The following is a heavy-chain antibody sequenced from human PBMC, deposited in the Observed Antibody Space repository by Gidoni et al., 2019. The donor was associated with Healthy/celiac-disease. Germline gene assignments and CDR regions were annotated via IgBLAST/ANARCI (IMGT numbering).Heavy chain of an antibody. V-gene: IGHV3-30-3*01. Sequence: QVQLVESGGGVVQPGRSLRLSCAASGFTFSSYAMHWVRQAPGKGLEWVAVISYDGSNKYYADSVKGRFTISRDNSKNTLYLQMNSLRAEDTAVYYCASQGWLAHWGQGTLVTVSS. CDR3: ASQGWLAH. CDR2: ISYDGSNK. D-gene: IGHD6-19*01. CDR1: GFTFSSYA. J-gene: IGHJ4*02.